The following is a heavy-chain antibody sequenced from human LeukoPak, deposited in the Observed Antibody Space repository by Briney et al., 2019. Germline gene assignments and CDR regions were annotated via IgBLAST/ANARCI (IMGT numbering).Heavy chain of an antibody. V-gene: IGHV3-33*01. D-gene: IGHD4-17*01. CDR2: IWYNGSNK. Sequence: GSLRLSCAASGFTFSSFAMHWVRQAPGKGLEWVADIWYNGSNKYYAESVKGRSTISRDDSENTLYLQMNSLRVEDTAVYYCSRGGYGDYNNWFDPWGQGTLVIVSS. CDR1: GFTFSSFA. J-gene: IGHJ5*02. CDR3: SRGGYGDYNNWFDP.